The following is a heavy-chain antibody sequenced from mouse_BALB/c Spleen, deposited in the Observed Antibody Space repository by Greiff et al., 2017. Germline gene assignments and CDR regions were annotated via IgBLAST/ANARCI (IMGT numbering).Heavy chain of an antibody. J-gene: IGHJ4*01. CDR3: ARERYYYGSFYAMDY. D-gene: IGHD1-1*01. CDR2: INPYNGDT. Sequence: VQLKESGPELVKPGASVKISCKASGYSFTGYFMNWVMQSHGKSLEWIGRINPYNGDTFYNQKFKGKATLTVDKSSSTAHMERRSLASEDSAVYYCARERYYYGSFYAMDYWGQGTSVTVSS. V-gene: IGHV1-20*02. CDR1: GYSFTGYF.